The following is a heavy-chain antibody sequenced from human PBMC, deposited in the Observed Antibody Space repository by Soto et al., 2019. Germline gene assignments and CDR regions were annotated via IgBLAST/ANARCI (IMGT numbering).Heavy chain of an antibody. CDR2: IYSGGST. CDR1: GFTVSSNY. V-gene: IGHV3-53*01. D-gene: IGHD5-18*01. J-gene: IGHJ3*02. Sequence: GGSLRLSCAASGFTVSSNYMSWVRQAPGKGLEWVSVIYSGGSTYYADSVKGRFTISRDNSKNTLYLQMNSLRAEDTAVYYCAKGADTAIINDAFDIWGQGTMVTVSS. CDR3: AKGADTAIINDAFDI.